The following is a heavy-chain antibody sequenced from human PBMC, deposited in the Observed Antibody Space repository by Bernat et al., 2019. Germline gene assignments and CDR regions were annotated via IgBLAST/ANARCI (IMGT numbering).Heavy chain of an antibody. J-gene: IGHJ5*02. CDR3: ARAVAENWFDP. D-gene: IGHD2-15*01. CDR2: IKPDGTDK. CDR1: GFIFSNYW. V-gene: IGHV3-7*03. Sequence: EVQLVESGGGLVQPGGSLRLSCAASGFIFSNYWMSWVRQAPGKGLEWVANIKPDGTDKYYMDSVKGRFTITKDNAKNSVYLQMNSLRADGTAVYYCARAVAENWFDPWGQGTLVTVSS.